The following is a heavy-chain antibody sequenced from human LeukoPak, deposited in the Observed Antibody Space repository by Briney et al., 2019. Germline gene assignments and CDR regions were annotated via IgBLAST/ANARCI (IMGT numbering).Heavy chain of an antibody. D-gene: IGHD5-12*01. CDR2: IKQDGSEK. CDR3: ASGPDIVATWGAFDI. J-gene: IGHJ3*02. V-gene: IGHV3-7*01. CDR1: GFTFSSYW. Sequence: PGGSLRLSCAASGFTFSSYWMSWVRQAPGKGLEWVANIKQDGSEKYYVDSVKGRFTISRDNAKNSLYLQMNSLRAEDTAVYCCASGPDIVATWGAFDIWGQGTMVTVSS.